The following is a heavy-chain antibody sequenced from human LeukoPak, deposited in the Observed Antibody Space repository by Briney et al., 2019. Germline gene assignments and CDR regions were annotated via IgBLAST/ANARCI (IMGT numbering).Heavy chain of an antibody. Sequence: ASVKVSCKASGYSFSIFGMTWVRQAPGQGLEWMGWISAYSGNTNYAQKLQDRVTMTTDTSTSTAYMELRSLKSDDTAIYYCARAGATETTHFDYWGQGTLVTVSS. CDR3: ARAGATETTHFDY. V-gene: IGHV1-18*01. D-gene: IGHD4-17*01. CDR1: GYSFSIFG. J-gene: IGHJ4*02. CDR2: ISAYSGNT.